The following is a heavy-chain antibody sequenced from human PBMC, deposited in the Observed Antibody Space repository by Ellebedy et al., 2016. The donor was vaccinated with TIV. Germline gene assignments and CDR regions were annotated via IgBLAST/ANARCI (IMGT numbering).Heavy chain of an antibody. CDR1: GDSVSSNSAA. CDR2: TFHGSSWYS. V-gene: IGHV6-1*01. J-gene: IGHJ3*01. Sequence: SQTLSLTXXISGDSVSSNSAAWNWIRQSPSRGLEWLGRTFHGSSWYSDYAESVKSRITIKPDTSKNQVSLQLNSVTPEDTAVYYCARGALPRAPFDLWGQGTMVTVSS. CDR3: ARGALPRAPFDL.